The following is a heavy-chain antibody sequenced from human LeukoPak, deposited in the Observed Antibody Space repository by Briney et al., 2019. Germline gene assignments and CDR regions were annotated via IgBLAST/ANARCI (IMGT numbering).Heavy chain of an antibody. J-gene: IGHJ2*01. CDR1: GVTFSSYG. Sequence: GGSLRLSCAASGVTFSSYGMHWVRHAPGKGLEWGAVISYDGSNKYYADSVKGRFTISRDNSKNTLYLQMNSVRAEDTAVYYCATSLTRAAGDWYFDRWGRGSLVTVSS. V-gene: IGHV3-30*03. D-gene: IGHD6-13*01. CDR3: ATSLTRAAGDWYFDR. CDR2: ISYDGSNK.